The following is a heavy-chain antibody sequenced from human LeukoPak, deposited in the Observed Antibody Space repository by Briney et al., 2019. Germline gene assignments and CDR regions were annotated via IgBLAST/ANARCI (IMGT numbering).Heavy chain of an antibody. J-gene: IGHJ4*02. CDR2: IIPILGIT. Sequence: SVKVSCKASGGTFSSYAINWVRQAPGQGLEWMGRIIPILGITNYAQKFQCRVTITADKSTSTAYMELSSLRSEDTAAYYCARVEDCSNGICPFDYWGQGTLVTVSS. CDR3: ARVEDCSNGICPFDY. D-gene: IGHD2-8*01. V-gene: IGHV1-69*04. CDR1: GGTFSSYA.